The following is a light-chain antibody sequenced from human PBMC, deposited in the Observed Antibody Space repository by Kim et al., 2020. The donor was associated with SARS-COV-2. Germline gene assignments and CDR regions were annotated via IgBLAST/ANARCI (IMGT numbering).Light chain of an antibody. Sequence: SYELTQPPSVSVAPGKTARITCGGTNIESKSVHWYQQKPGQAPVLVIFYDSDRPSGIPERFSGSNSGNTATLTISRVEAGDEADFYCQVWASSSDHWVFGGGTQLTVL. CDR3: QVWASSSDHWV. CDR1: NIESKS. J-gene: IGLJ3*02. V-gene: IGLV3-21*04. CDR2: YDS.